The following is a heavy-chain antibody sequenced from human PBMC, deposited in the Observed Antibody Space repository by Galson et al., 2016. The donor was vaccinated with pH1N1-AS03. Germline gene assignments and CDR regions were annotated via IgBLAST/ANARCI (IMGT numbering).Heavy chain of an antibody. V-gene: IGHV3-53*01. Sequence: SLRLSCAASGFTINNNYMSRVRQAPGKGLEWVSVIYGGGDTFYADSVKGRFTISRDNSKNTLYLQMKSLRVEDTAVYYCAREPWGSTQGEYWGQGTLVTVSS. CDR2: IYGGGDT. D-gene: IGHD3-16*01. CDR3: AREPWGSTQGEY. J-gene: IGHJ4*02. CDR1: GFTINNNY.